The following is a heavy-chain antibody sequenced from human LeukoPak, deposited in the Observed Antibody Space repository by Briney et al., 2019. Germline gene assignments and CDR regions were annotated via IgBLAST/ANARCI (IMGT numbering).Heavy chain of an antibody. D-gene: IGHD6-19*01. V-gene: IGHV4-34*01. CDR1: GFTFSSYS. J-gene: IGHJ4*02. CDR2: INHSGST. CDR3: ARQTRHRVPPSFNIAVGRRGALDY. Sequence: GSLRLSCAASGFTFSSYSMNWVRQAPGKGLEWIGEINHSGSTNYNPSIKSRVTISIDTSKNQFSLKLSSVTAADTAVYYCARQTRHRVPPSFNIAVGRRGALDYWGQGTLVTVSS.